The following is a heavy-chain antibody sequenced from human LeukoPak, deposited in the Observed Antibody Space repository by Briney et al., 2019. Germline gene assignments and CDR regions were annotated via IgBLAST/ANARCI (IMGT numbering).Heavy chain of an antibody. CDR2: IRYDGSNK. Sequence: GGSLRLSCAASGFTFSSYGMHWVRQAPGKGLEWVAFIRYDGSNKYYADSVKGRFTISRDNSKNTLYLQMNSLRAEDTAVYYCAKIPMYSSSSGSTFDYWGQGTLVTVSS. CDR1: GFTFSSYG. V-gene: IGHV3-30*02. CDR3: AKIPMYSSSSGSTFDY. J-gene: IGHJ4*02. D-gene: IGHD6-6*01.